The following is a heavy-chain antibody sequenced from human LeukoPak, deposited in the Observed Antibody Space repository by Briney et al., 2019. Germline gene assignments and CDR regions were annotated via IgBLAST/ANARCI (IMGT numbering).Heavy chain of an antibody. CDR3: ARGADHGGSYYPD. D-gene: IGHD3-10*01. J-gene: IGHJ4*02. Sequence: GGSLRLSCAASGFRFSNSWMYWVRHGPGKGPVWVSRMKTDGTRIEYADSVKGRFTISRDSAKNTLFLQMSSLRVEDTAVYYCARGADHGGSYYPDWGQGTRVTVSS. V-gene: IGHV3-74*01. CDR1: GFRFSNSW. CDR2: MKTDGTRI.